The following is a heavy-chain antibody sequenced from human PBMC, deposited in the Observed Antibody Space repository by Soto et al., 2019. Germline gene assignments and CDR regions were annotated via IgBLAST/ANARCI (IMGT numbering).Heavy chain of an antibody. CDR3: ARDQDYYASSGYYVN. D-gene: IGHD3-22*01. CDR1: GYTFTSYG. J-gene: IGHJ4*02. Sequence: ASVKVSCKSSGYTFTSYGISCVRQAPGQGLEWMGWISAYNGNTNYAQKLQGRVTMTTDTSTSTAYLELRSLRSDDTAVYYCARDQDYYASSGYYVNWGQGTLVTVSS. V-gene: IGHV1-18*04. CDR2: ISAYNGNT.